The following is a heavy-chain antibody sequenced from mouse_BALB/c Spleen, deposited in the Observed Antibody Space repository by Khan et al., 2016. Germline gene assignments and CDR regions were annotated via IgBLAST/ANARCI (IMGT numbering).Heavy chain of an antibody. CDR2: IWADGNT. J-gene: IGHJ2*01. CDR3: AGKTSVGYGKSYIDC. V-gene: IGHV2-6-7*01. D-gene: IGHD1-1*01. CDR1: EFSLIGYG. Sequence: QVQLKESGPGLVAPSQSLSLTCTVSEFSLIGYGVNWVRQPPGKGLEWLGMIWADGNTDYNSALKCRLRISKDNSKRHVFLKMNSLQTDDTATYYDAGKTSVGYGKSYIDCWGQGTTLTVPS.